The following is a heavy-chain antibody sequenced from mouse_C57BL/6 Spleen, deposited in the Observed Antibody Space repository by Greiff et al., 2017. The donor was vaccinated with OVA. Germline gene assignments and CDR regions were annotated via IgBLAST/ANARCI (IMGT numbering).Heavy chain of an antibody. CDR1: GYAFSSSW. CDR2: IYPGDGDT. CDR3: ARGRLDGSPWFAY. V-gene: IGHV1-82*01. Sequence: QVQLQQSGPELVKPGASVKISCKASGYAFSSSWMNWVKQRPGTGLEWIGRIYPGDGDTNYNGKFKGKATLTADKSSSTAYMQLSSLTSEDSAVYFCARGRLDGSPWFAYWGQGTLVTVSA. D-gene: IGHD1-1*01. J-gene: IGHJ3*01.